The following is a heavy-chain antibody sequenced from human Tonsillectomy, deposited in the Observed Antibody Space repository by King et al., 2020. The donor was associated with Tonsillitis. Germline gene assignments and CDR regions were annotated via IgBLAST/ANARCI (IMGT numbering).Heavy chain of an antibody. Sequence: QLQESGSGLVKPSQTLSLTCAVSGGSISSGGYSWSWIRQPPGKGLEWIGYIYHSGSTYYNPSLKSRVTISVDRSKNQFSLKLSSVTAADTAVYYCASIYGSGSYSWFDPWGQGTLVTVSS. J-gene: IGHJ5*02. CDR2: IYHSGST. CDR1: GGSISSGGYS. D-gene: IGHD3-10*01. V-gene: IGHV4-30-2*01. CDR3: ASIYGSGSYSWFDP.